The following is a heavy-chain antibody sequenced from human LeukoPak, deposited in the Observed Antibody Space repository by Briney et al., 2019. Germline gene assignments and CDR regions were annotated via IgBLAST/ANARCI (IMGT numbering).Heavy chain of an antibody. D-gene: IGHD3-16*01. CDR2: IRYDGSNK. Sequence: GGSLRLSCAASGFTFSSYGMHWVRQAPGKGLEWVAFIRYDGSNKYYADSVKGRFTISRDNSKNTLYLQMNSLRAEDTAVYYCAKGPYYDYVWGIDYWGQGTLVTVSS. CDR1: GFTFSSYG. J-gene: IGHJ4*02. CDR3: AKGPYYDYVWGIDY. V-gene: IGHV3-30*02.